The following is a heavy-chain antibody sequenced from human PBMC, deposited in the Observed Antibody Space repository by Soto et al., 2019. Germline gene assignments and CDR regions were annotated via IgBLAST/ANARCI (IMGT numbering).Heavy chain of an antibody. Sequence: GGSLRLSCAASGFPFSSFWMSWVRQAPGKGLEWVANINQGGSEEYYVDSVKGRFTISRDNAKNSLLLQMNSLRAEDTAVYYCARDPPQYYGFWTYWGQGTLVTVSS. V-gene: IGHV3-7*05. CDR1: GFPFSSFW. D-gene: IGHD3-3*01. CDR3: ARDPPQYYGFWTY. CDR2: INQGGSEE. J-gene: IGHJ4*02.